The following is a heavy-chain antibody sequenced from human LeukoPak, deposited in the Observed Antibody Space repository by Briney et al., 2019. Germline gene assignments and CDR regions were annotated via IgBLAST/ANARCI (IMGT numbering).Heavy chain of an antibody. CDR2: ISWNSGSI. D-gene: IGHD4-17*01. CDR3: AGIYGDHTSLGYYYGMDV. CDR1: GFTFDDYA. V-gene: IGHV3-9*01. Sequence: GGSLRLSCAASGFTFDDYAMHWVRQAPGKGLEWVSGISWNSGSIGYADSVKGRFTISRDNAKNSLYLQMNSLRAEDTAVYYCAGIYGDHTSLGYYYGMDVWGQGTTVTVSS. J-gene: IGHJ6*02.